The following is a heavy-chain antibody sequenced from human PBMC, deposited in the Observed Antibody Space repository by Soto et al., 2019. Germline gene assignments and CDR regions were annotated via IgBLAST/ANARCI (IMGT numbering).Heavy chain of an antibody. CDR3: ARDWGNCSGGSCYSEAWFDP. V-gene: IGHV1-18*01. CDR1: GYTFTSYG. CDR2: ISAYNGNT. J-gene: IGHJ5*02. Sequence: ASVKVSCKASGYTFTSYGISWVRQAPGQGLEWMGWISAYNGNTNYAQKLQGRVTMTTDTSTSTAYMELRSLRSDDTAVYYCARDWGNCSGGSCYSEAWFDPWGQGTLVTVSS. D-gene: IGHD2-15*01.